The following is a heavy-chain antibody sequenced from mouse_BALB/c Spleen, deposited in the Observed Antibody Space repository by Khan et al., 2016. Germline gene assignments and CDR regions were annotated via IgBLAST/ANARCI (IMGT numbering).Heavy chain of an antibody. CDR1: EYTFTNYG. CDR3: ARTGDYPYYAMDY. CDR2: KNTNTGEP. J-gene: IGHJ4*01. V-gene: IGHV9-3*02. Sequence: QIQLVQSGPELKKPGETVKISCKASEYTFTNYGMNWVKQAPGKGIKGMGWKNTNTGEPTYAEEFKGRFAFSLEASASTAYWQINNLKNEDTAKYFCARTGDYPYYAMDYWGQGTSVTVSS. D-gene: IGHD2-13*01.